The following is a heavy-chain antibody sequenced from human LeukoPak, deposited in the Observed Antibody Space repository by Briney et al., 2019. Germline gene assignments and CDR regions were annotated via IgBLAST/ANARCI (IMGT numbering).Heavy chain of an antibody. CDR3: VGSSSAYFDY. D-gene: IGHD6-6*01. J-gene: IGHJ4*02. Sequence: GGSLRLSCAASGFTFSSYAMHWVRQAPGKGLEWVAVISYDGSNKYYADSVKDRFTISRDNSKNTLYLQMNSLRAEDTAVYYCVGSSSAYFDYWGQGTLVTVSS. CDR2: ISYDGSNK. CDR1: GFTFSSYA. V-gene: IGHV3-30-3*01.